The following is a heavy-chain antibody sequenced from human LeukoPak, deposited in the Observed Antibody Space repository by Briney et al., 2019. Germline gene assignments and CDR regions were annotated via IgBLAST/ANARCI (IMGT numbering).Heavy chain of an antibody. CDR3: ARDRRDRGVPYMDV. J-gene: IGHJ6*03. V-gene: IGHV1-69*06. CDR2: IIPIFGTA. D-gene: IGHD3-10*01. Sequence: SVKVSCKASGYTFTSYYIHWVRQAPGQGLEWMGGIIPIFGTANYAQKFQGRVTITADKSTSTAYMELSSLRSEDTAVYYCARDRRDRGVPYMDVWGKGTTVTVSS. CDR1: GYTFTSYY.